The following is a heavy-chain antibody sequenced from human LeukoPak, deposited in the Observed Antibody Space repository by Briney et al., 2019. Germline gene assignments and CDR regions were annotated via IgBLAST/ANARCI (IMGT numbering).Heavy chain of an antibody. Sequence: PSETLSLTCAVYGGSFSGYYWSWIRQPPGKGLEWIGEINHSGSTNYNPSLKCRVTISVDTSKNQFSLKLSSVTAADTAVYYCARDGYNYYFDYWGQGTLLTVSS. D-gene: IGHD5-24*01. V-gene: IGHV4-34*01. J-gene: IGHJ4*02. CDR3: ARDGYNYYFDY. CDR2: INHSGST. CDR1: GGSFSGYY.